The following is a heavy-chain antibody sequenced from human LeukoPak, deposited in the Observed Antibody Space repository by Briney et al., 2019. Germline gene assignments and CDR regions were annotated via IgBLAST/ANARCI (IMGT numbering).Heavy chain of an antibody. J-gene: IGHJ4*02. D-gene: IGHD3-22*01. CDR2: IIPIFGTA. V-gene: IGHV1-69*13. CDR1: GGTFSSYA. Sequence: ASVKVSCKASGGTFSSYAISWVRQAPGQGLEWMGGIIPIFGTANYAQKFQGRVTITADESTSTAYMELSSLRSEDTAVYYCASFHYDSSGYYLSFDYWGQGTLVTVSS. CDR3: ASFHYDSSGYYLSFDY.